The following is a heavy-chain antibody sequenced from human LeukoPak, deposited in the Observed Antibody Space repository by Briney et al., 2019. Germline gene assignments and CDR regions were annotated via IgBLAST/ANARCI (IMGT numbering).Heavy chain of an antibody. Sequence: GASVKVSCKASGYTYTSYAMNWVRQAPGQGLEWMGWINTNTGNPTYAQGFTGRFVFSLDTSVSTAYLQISSLKAEDTAVYYCAREVVLMVYAPGGGNYYYMDVWGKGTTVTVSS. CDR2: INTNTGNP. D-gene: IGHD2-8*01. CDR3: AREVVLMVYAPGGGNYYYMDV. J-gene: IGHJ6*03. V-gene: IGHV7-4-1*02. CDR1: GYTYTSYA.